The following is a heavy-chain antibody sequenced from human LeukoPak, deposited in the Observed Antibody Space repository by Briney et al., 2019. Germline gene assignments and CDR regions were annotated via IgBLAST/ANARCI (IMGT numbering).Heavy chain of an antibody. Sequence: GASVKVPCKASGYTFTSYYMHWVRQAPGQGLEWMGIINPSGGSTSYAQKFQGRVTTTRDTSTSTVYMELSSLRSEDTAVYYCARDGLDSGSYHDAFDIWGQGTMVTVSS. J-gene: IGHJ3*02. CDR3: ARDGLDSGSYHDAFDI. CDR2: INPSGGST. D-gene: IGHD1-26*01. V-gene: IGHV1-46*01. CDR1: GYTFTSYY.